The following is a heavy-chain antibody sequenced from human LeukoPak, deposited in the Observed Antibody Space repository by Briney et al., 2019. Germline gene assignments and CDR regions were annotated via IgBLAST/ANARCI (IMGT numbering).Heavy chain of an antibody. CDR2: MNPKSGNT. CDR3: ARGKFFYYYMDF. J-gene: IGHJ6*03. CDR1: GYTFTSFD. V-gene: IGHV1-8*01. Sequence: GASVTVSCKTSGYTFTSFDISWVRQATGQGLEWMGWMNPKSGNTGYAQKFQGRVTMTRNISISTAYMELTSLRSEDTALYYCARGKFFYYYMDFWGKGTTVTISS.